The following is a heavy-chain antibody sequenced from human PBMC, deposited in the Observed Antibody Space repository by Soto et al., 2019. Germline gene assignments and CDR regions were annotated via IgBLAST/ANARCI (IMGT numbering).Heavy chain of an antibody. CDR2: INPSGGII. V-gene: IGHV1-46*01. J-gene: IGHJ6*02. CDR1: GYTFTTYY. D-gene: IGHD1-26*01. CDR3: ARDRGRGGSYYIYFYGMDV. Sequence: QVQVVQSGAEVKKPGASVKVSCKASGYTFTTYYIHWVRQAPGQGLEWTGVINPSGGIINYAQKFQGRGTMSRDTSTSTVYMELSSLRSEDTAVYYCARDRGRGGSYYIYFYGMDVWGQGTTVTVSS.